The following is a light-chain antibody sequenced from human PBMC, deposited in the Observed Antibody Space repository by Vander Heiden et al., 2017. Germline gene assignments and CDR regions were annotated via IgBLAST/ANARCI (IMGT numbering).Light chain of an antibody. J-gene: IGKJ2*01. CDR2: WAS. Sequence: IVMTQSPDSLAVSLRERPTINCKSRQSVLNSSNNKNYLAWYQKKPGQPPKLRIYWASTREAGVPDRFSGSGSGTDFTLTISSLQAEDVAVYYCQQYYSTPDTFGQGTKLEIK. V-gene: IGKV4-1*01. CDR3: QQYYSTPDT. CDR1: QSVLNSSNNKNY.